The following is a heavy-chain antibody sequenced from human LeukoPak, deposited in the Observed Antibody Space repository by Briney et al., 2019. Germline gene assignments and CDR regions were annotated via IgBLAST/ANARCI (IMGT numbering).Heavy chain of an antibody. CDR1: GGSISSSSYY. Sequence: SETLSLTCTVSGGSISSSSYYWGWIRQPPGKGLEWIGEINHSGSTNYNPSLKSRVTISVDTSKNQFSLKLSSVTAADTAVYYCARGRAPNIAAAGLGYWGQGTLVTVSS. CDR3: ARGRAPNIAAAGLGY. J-gene: IGHJ4*02. V-gene: IGHV4-39*07. CDR2: INHSGST. D-gene: IGHD6-13*01.